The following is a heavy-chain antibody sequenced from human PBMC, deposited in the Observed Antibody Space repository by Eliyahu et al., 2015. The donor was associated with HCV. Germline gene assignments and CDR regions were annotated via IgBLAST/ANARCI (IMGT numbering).Heavy chain of an antibody. D-gene: IGHD3-22*01. J-gene: IGHJ1*01. V-gene: IGHV3-7*01. CDR2: IKQDXSET. CDR3: ARGITYYYDSSGYYFQY. CDR1: GFTFXNYW. Sequence: VLLVESGGDLVQPGGSLRLSCAASGFTFXNYWMSWVRQAPGKGLEWVANIKQDXSETYYLDSVKGRFTVSRDNAKNSLYLEMNRLRSEDTAVYYCARGITYYYDSSGYYFQYWGQGALVTVSS.